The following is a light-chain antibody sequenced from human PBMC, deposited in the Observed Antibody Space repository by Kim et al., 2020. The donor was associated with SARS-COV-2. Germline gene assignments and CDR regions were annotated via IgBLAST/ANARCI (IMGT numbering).Light chain of an antibody. CDR2: QDS. V-gene: IGLV3-1*01. J-gene: IGLJ2*01. CDR3: QAWDSSSVV. CDR1: KVGDKY. Sequence: VSPEQTASITCSGDKVGDKYACWYQQKPGQSPVLVIYQDSKRPSGIPERFSGSNSGNTATLTISGTQAMDEADYYCQAWDSSSVVFGGGTQLTVL.